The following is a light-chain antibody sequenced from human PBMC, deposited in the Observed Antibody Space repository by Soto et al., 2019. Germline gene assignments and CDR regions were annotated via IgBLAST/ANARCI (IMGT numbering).Light chain of an antibody. CDR1: QSVSSY. CDR3: QQRSNWLLT. J-gene: IGKJ4*01. CDR2: DAS. Sequence: EIVLTQSPATLSLSPGERATLYCRASQSVSSYLAWYQQKPGQAPRLLIYDASNRATGIPARFSGSGSGTAVTLTSSSLEPEDFAVYYCQQRSNWLLTFGGGTKVEIK. V-gene: IGKV3-11*01.